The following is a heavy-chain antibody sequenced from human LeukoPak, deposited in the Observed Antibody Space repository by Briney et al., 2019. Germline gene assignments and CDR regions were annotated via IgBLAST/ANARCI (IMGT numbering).Heavy chain of an antibody. CDR1: GGSFSGYY. V-gene: IGHV4-34*01. CDR2: INHSGSP. J-gene: IGHJ5*02. Sequence: PSETLSLTCAVYGGSFSGYYWSWIRQPPGKGLEWIGEINHSGSPNHNPSLKSRVTISVDTSKNQFSLKLSSVTAADTAVYYCAVSAAGLFDPWGQGTLVTVSS. CDR3: AVSAAGLFDP. D-gene: IGHD6-13*01.